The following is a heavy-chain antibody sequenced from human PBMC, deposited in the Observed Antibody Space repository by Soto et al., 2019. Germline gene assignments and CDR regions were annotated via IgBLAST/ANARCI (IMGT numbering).Heavy chain of an antibody. V-gene: IGHV1-69*01. D-gene: IGHD3-10*01. CDR1: GGIFSTYA. CDR2: IIPIFGTP. J-gene: IGHJ4*02. Sequence: QVQLVQSGAEVKKPGSSVKVSCKASGGIFSTYAISWLRQAPGQGLEWMGGIIPIFGTPNYAQKLQGRVTINADESTSTAYMELSRLRSKDTAVYYCARDRDYYGSGNYYNRIDFWGQGTLVTVSS. CDR3: ARDRDYYGSGNYYNRIDF.